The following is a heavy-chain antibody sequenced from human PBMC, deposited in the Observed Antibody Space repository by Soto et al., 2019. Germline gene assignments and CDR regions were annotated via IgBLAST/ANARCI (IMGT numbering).Heavy chain of an antibody. CDR1: GGTFNTYA. V-gene: IGHV1-69*19. CDR2: ISPMFGAA. CDR3: AREVQVHTPAFVY. J-gene: IGHJ4*02. D-gene: IGHD3-10*01. Sequence: QVQLVQSGAEMKKPGSSVKVSCQSSGGTFNTYAMNWVRKAPGQGPEWMGDISPMFGAANYPPKFQGRVTITADEPTGTSYLQLSSLPSEDTALFFCAREVQVHTPAFVYWGQGTLVTVSS.